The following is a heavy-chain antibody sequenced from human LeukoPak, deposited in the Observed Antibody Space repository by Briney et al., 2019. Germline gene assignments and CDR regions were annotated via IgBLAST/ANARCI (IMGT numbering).Heavy chain of an antibody. J-gene: IGHJ4*02. V-gene: IGHV3-30*18. Sequence: GGSLRLSCAASGFTFSSYGMHWVRQAPGKGLEWVAVISYDGSNKYYADSVKGRFTISRDNSKNTLYLQMNSLRAEDTAVYYCAKSGGRKVRDVFDYWGQGTLVTVSS. CDR3: AKSGGRKVRDVFDY. CDR1: GFTFSSYG. D-gene: IGHD1-1*01. CDR2: ISYDGSNK.